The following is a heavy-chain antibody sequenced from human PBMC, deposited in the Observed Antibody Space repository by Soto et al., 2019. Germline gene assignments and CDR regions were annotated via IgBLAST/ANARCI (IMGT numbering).Heavy chain of an antibody. CDR1: GFTFSNYA. J-gene: IGHJ4*02. CDR2: IDTSGGST. V-gene: IGHV3-23*01. CDR3: ARDPSTGPADY. Sequence: PGGSLRVSCAAAGFTFSNYARNWVRQSPGKGLEWVSTIDTSGGSTHYSDSVKGRFAVSRDNSKNTLYLHMISLRDEDTATYYCARDPSTGPADYWGQGTLVTV. D-gene: IGHD3-9*01.